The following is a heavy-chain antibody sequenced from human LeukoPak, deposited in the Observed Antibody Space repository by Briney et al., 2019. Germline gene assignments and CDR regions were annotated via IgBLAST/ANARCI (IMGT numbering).Heavy chain of an antibody. D-gene: IGHD1-26*01. CDR3: ARDLSGSYDY. CDR2: INPNSGGT. J-gene: IGHJ4*02. CDR1: GYTFTGNY. Sequence: ASVKVSCKASGYTFTGNYIHCVRQATGQGLEWMGLINPNSGGTNYAQKFQGRVTLTKDTSITTGYMELSSLRSDDTAVYYCARDLSGSYDYWGQGTLVTVSS. V-gene: IGHV1-2*02.